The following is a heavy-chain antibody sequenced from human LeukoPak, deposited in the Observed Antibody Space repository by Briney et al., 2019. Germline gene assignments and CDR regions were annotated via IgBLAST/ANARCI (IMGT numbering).Heavy chain of an antibody. CDR2: IQADGGNK. D-gene: IGHD3-22*01. CDR1: GFTFRNSD. CDR3: AKVEVARITMIVVVITSGWYFDY. V-gene: IGHV3-30*02. Sequence: GGSLRLSCAASGFTFRNSDMHWVRQAPGKGPEWVAFIQADGGNKYYADSVKGRFTISRDNSKNTLYLQMNSLRAEDTAVYYCAKVEVARITMIVVVITSGWYFDYWGQGTLVTVSS. J-gene: IGHJ4*02.